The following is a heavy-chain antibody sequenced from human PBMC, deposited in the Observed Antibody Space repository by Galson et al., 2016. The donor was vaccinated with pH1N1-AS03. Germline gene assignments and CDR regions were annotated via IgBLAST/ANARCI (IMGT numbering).Heavy chain of an antibody. J-gene: IGHJ3*02. CDR3: ARPLAVTDAFAI. CDR1: GDSISSSRFY. V-gene: IGHV4-39*01. D-gene: IGHD2-21*02. Sequence: SETLSLTCKVSGDSISSSRFYWGWIRQPPGKGLEWIGSIYYSGTTYYTSSLKSRVTISVDTSKNEFSLRLTSVTAADTAVYYCARPLAVTDAFAIWGQGTMVTIS. CDR2: IYYSGTT.